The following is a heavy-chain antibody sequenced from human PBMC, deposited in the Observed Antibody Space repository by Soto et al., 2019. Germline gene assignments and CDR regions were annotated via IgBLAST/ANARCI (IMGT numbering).Heavy chain of an antibody. J-gene: IGHJ6*02. CDR1: GGSIRNLDDS. V-gene: IGHV4-61*08. Sequence: SATQCLTCSVSGGSIRNLDDSWSWIRQTPGKRREWIGFIYSGGSTKNPSLRSRVTMSVDTSKNQFSLKLSSVTAADTAVYYCARDVTTRTSTYYYAMDVWGQGTTVTVSS. CDR3: ARDVTTRTSTYYYAMDV. D-gene: IGHD4-4*01. CDR2: IYSGGST.